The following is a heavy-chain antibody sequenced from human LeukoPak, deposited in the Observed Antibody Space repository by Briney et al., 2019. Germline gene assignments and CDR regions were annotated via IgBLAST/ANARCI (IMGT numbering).Heavy chain of an antibody. CDR1: GFIFSNYE. D-gene: IGHD3-22*01. CDR3: ARGITFARSGYYYFIS. Sequence: GGSLRLSCAASGFIFSNYEMNWVRQAPGKGLEWVSYISSSGSTIYYADSVKGRFTISRDNSKNTLYLRMNSLRAEDTAVYYCARGITFARSGYYYFISWGQGTLVTVSS. V-gene: IGHV3-48*03. CDR2: ISSSGSTI. J-gene: IGHJ4*02.